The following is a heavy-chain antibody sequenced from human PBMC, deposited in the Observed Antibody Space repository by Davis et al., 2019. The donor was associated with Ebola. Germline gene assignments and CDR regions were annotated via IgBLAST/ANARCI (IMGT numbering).Heavy chain of an antibody. J-gene: IGHJ4*02. CDR3: AKGDNSGWYGVDY. V-gene: IGHV3-30*02. CDR1: GFSFSTFG. CDR2: IRFGGSEK. D-gene: IGHD6-19*01. Sequence: PGGSLRLSCSASGFSFSTFGMFWVRQAPGKGLEWVAFIRFGGSEKYYADSVKGRFTISRENSKATLDLQMNSLRAEDTAVYYCAKGDNSGWYGVDYWGQGTLVIVSS.